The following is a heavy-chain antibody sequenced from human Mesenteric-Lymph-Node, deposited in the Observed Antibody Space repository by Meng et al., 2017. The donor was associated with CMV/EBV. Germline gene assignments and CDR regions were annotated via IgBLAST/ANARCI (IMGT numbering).Heavy chain of an antibody. CDR2: ISAYNANT. CDR1: GGTFSSYT. V-gene: IGHV1-18*01. J-gene: IGHJ6*02. D-gene: IGHD5-12*01. Sequence: ASVKVSCKASGGTFSSYTISWVRQAPGQGLEWMGWISAYNANTNYAQTLQGRVTMTTDTSTSTAYMELRSLRSDDTAVYYCARDLRLRFGGDMDYYYGMDVWGQGTTVTVSS. CDR3: ARDLRLRFGGDMDYYYGMDV.